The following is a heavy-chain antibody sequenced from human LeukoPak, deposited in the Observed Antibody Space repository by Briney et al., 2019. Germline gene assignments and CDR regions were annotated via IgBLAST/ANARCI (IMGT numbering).Heavy chain of an antibody. J-gene: IGHJ6*03. Sequence: SETLSLTCSVSGGSINSYYWSWIRQPPGKGLEWIGYIYYSGSTNYNPSLKSRVTISVDTSKNQFSLKLSSVTAADTAVYYCARETSQKGAHYMDVWGKGTTVTISS. V-gene: IGHV4-59*01. CDR3: ARETSQKGAHYMDV. CDR2: IYYSGST. CDR1: GGSINSYY. D-gene: IGHD3-16*01.